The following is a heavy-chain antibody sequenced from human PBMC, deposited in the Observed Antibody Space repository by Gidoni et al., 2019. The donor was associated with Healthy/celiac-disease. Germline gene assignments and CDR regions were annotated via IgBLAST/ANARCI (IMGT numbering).Heavy chain of an antibody. V-gene: IGHV4-4*02. D-gene: IGHD3-16*02. CDR2: IYHSGST. J-gene: IGHJ4*02. CDR1: GGPSSRRNW. CDR3: ASKPLGVWGSYRSPFDY. Sequence: QVQLQESGPGPVKPSGTLSLTRAVSGGPSSRRNWWSWVRQPPGTGLEWIGEIYHSGSTNCNPSLKSRVTISVDKSKNQFSLKLSSVTAADTAVYYCASKPLGVWGSYRSPFDYWGQGTLVTVSS.